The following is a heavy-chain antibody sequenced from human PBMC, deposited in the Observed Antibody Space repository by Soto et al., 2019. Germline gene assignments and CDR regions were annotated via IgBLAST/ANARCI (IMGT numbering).Heavy chain of an antibody. CDR3: AKDYSAWLPLFDY. Sequence: QVQLVESGGGVVQPGRSLRLSCAASGFTFSTYGMHWVRQAPGKGLEWVAVISSDGRNKYYADSVKGRFTISRDNSKNTLYLQLNRLRAEDRAVYYCAKDYSAWLPLFDYWGQGTLVTVSS. J-gene: IGHJ4*02. D-gene: IGHD3-9*01. CDR1: GFTFSTYG. V-gene: IGHV3-30*18. CDR2: ISSDGRNK.